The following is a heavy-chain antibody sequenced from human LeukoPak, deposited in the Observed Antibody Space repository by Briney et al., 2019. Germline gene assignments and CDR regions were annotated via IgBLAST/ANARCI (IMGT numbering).Heavy chain of an antibody. CDR1: GGTFSSYA. CDR2: IIPIFGTA. V-gene: IGHV1-69*13. D-gene: IGHD3-3*01. Sequence: PWASVKVSCKASGGTFSSYAISWVRQAPGQGLEWMGGIIPIFGTANYAQKFQGRVTITADESTSTAYMELSSLRSEDTAVYYCARVEWLTNYYYYGMDVWGQGTTVTVSS. J-gene: IGHJ6*02. CDR3: ARVEWLTNYYYYGMDV.